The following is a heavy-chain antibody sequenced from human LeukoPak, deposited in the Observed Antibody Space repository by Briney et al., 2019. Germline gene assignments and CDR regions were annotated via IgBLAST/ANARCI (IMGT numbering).Heavy chain of an antibody. Sequence: GGSLRPSCAASGFTFSSYSMNWVRQAPGKGLEWVSSISSSSSYIYYADSGKGRFTISRDNAKNSLYLQMNSLRAEDTAVYYCATSIPRGYDSSGYRKPFDYWGQRTLVTVSS. CDR3: ATSIPRGYDSSGYRKPFDY. V-gene: IGHV3-21*01. CDR2: ISSSSSYI. D-gene: IGHD3-22*01. CDR1: GFTFSSYS. J-gene: IGHJ4*02.